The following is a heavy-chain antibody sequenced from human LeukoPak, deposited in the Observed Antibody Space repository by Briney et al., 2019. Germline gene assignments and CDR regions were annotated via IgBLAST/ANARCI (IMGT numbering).Heavy chain of an antibody. CDR3: ARDNSASRDGYNYYFDY. D-gene: IGHD5-24*01. CDR1: GFTLRSYV. CDR2: ISGSGDST. V-gene: IGHV3-23*01. J-gene: IGHJ4*02. Sequence: GGSLRLSCVASGFTLRSYVMNWVRQTPGKGLEWVSSISGSGDSTYYADSVKGRFTISSDNSKNTLYLQMNSLRAEDTAVYYCARDNSASRDGYNYYFDYWGQGTLVTVSS.